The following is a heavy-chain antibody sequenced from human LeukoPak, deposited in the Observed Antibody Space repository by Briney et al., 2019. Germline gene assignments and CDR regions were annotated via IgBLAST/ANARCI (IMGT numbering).Heavy chain of an antibody. CDR1: GFTFSSYW. V-gene: IGHV3-74*01. D-gene: IGHD3-10*01. J-gene: IGHJ6*02. CDR3: AKDVSQTMGMDV. CDR2: INSDGSST. Sequence: GGSLRLSCAASGFTFSSYWMHWVRQAPGKGLVWLSRINSDGSSTSYADSVKGRFTISRDNAKNTLYLQMNSLRAEDTALYYCAKDVSQTMGMDVWGQGTTVTVSS.